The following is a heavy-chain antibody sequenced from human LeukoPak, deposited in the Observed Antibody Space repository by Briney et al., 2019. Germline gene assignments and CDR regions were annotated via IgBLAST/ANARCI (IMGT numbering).Heavy chain of an antibody. CDR3: AREGEYSPGGLDP. Sequence: GGSLGLSCAASGFNFSNYNMNWVRQAPGKGLEWVSSISGGSIYIYYAASVKGRFTISRDNAKNSLYLQMNSLRAEDTAVYYCAREGEYSPGGLDPWGQGTLVTVSS. CDR2: ISGGSIYI. J-gene: IGHJ5*02. V-gene: IGHV3-21*01. D-gene: IGHD5-18*01. CDR1: GFNFSNYN.